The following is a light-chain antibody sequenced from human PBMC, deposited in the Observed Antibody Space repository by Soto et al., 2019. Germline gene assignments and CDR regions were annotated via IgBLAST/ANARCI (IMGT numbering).Light chain of an antibody. CDR1: QTINSY. Sequence: DLQMTQSPSSLSASVGDRVTITCRASQTINSYLNWYQQKPGKAPNLLIYAASSLQTGVPSRFSGSGSGADFTLTISSLRPEDFATYYCQQSYSVPYTFGQGTNLEIK. CDR3: QQSYSVPYT. J-gene: IGKJ2*01. CDR2: AAS. V-gene: IGKV1-39*01.